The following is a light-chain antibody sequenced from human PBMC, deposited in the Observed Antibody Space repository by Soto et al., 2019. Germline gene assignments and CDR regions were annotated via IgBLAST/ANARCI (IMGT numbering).Light chain of an antibody. CDR3: QQYGSSPPT. CDR1: RSVSNNY. CDR2: GAS. Sequence: EIVLTQSPGTLSLSPGERATLSCRASRSVSNNYVAWYQRKPGQAPRLLIYGASSRATDSPRRFSGSGSGTDFTLTITRLEPEDFAVYYCQQYGSSPPTFGQGTKVESK. J-gene: IGKJ1*01. V-gene: IGKV3-20*01.